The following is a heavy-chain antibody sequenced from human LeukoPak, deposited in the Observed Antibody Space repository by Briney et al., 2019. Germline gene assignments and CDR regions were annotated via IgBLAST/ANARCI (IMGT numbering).Heavy chain of an antibody. J-gene: IGHJ4*02. CDR2: ISSSGRTI. CDR1: GFTLGSYE. CDR3: ARDSGGSSPFDY. Sequence: GGSLRLSCAASGFTLGSYEMHWVRQAPGKGLEWVSYISSSGRTIYYADSVKGRFTISRDNARNSLYLQMNSLRAEDTAIYYCARDSGGSSPFDYWGQGTLVTVSS. D-gene: IGHD2-15*01. V-gene: IGHV3-48*03.